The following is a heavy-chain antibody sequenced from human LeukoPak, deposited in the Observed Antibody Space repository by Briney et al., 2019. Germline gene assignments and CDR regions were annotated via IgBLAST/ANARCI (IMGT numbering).Heavy chain of an antibody. CDR2: ISYSGSTT. CDR1: GFTFTNFE. J-gene: IGHJ5*02. V-gene: IGHV3-48*03. CDR3: ARAGPPAFDP. Sequence: GGSLRLSCAASGFTFTNFEMNWVRQAPGKGLEWVSYISYSGSTTSYADSVKSRFTISRDSAKNSLYLQMNSLRAEDTAVYYCARAGPPAFDPWGQGTLVTVSS.